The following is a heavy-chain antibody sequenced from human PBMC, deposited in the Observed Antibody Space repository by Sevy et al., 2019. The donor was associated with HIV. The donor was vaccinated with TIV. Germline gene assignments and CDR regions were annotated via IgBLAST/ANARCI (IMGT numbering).Heavy chain of an antibody. V-gene: IGHV4-31*03. Sequence: SETLSLTCTVSGGSISSGGYYWSWIRQHPGKGLEWIGYIYYSGSTYYNPSLKSRVTISVDTSKNQFSRKLSSVTAADTAVYYCASREGARGEGYSDYWGQGTLVTISS. CDR1: GGSISSGGYY. CDR3: ASREGARGEGYSDY. D-gene: IGHD3-10*01. CDR2: IYYSGST. J-gene: IGHJ4*02.